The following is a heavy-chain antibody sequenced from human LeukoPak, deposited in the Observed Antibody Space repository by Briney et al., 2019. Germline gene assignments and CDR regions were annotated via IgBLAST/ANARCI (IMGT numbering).Heavy chain of an antibody. CDR3: ARDPGSSGWYVV. CDR1: GGSISNGDYY. CDR2: IYYSGST. Sequence: PSQTLSLTCTVSGGSISNGDYYWSWIRQPPGKGLEWIGYIYYSGSTNYNPSLKSRVTISVDTSKNQFSLKLSSVTAADTAVYYCARDPGSSGWYVVWGQGTLVTVSS. D-gene: IGHD6-19*01. V-gene: IGHV4-61*08. J-gene: IGHJ4*02.